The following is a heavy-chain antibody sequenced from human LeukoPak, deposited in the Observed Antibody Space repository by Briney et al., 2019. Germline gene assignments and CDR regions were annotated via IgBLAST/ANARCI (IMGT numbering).Heavy chain of an antibody. Sequence: GGSLRLSCAASGFTFSDYYMNWIRQAPGKGLEWVSSISGGSRTINYADSVKGRFTTSRDNAKNTLYLQMNSLRAEDTAVYYCARTTVTTNYFDYWGQGTLVTVSS. J-gene: IGHJ4*02. V-gene: IGHV3-11*04. CDR2: ISGGSRTI. CDR3: ARTTVTTNYFDY. D-gene: IGHD4-17*01. CDR1: GFTFSDYY.